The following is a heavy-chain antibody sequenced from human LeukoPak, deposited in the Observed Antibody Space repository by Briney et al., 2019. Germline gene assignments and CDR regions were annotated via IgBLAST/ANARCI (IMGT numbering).Heavy chain of an antibody. J-gene: IGHJ3*01. CDR1: GYTFTSYG. Sequence: ASVKVSCKASGYTFTSYGISWVRQAPGQGLEWMGWISAYNGNTNYAQKLQGRVTMTTDTSTSTAYMELSSLRSEDTAVYYCAGYYDSSGYYYPPRTWGQGTMVTVSS. CDR3: AGYYDSSGYYYPPRT. CDR2: ISAYNGNT. D-gene: IGHD3-22*01. V-gene: IGHV1-18*01.